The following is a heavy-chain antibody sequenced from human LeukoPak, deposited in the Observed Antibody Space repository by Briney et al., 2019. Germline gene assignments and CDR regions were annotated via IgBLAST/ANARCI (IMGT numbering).Heavy chain of an antibody. CDR1: GNYW. D-gene: IGHD2-8*01. CDR3: AKGTNNGRPNSFFPHGMDV. V-gene: IGHV3-74*01. Sequence: GGSLRLSCAASGNYWMHWVRRVPGKGLVWVSHINSDGSWTSYADSVKGRFTISRDNSKNTLYLQINCLRAEDTALYYCAKGTNNGRPNSFFPHGMDVWGQGTTVTVSS. J-gene: IGHJ6*02. CDR2: INSDGSWT.